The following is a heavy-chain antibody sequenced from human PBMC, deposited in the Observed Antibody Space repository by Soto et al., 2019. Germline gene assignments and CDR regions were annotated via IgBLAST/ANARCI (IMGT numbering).Heavy chain of an antibody. D-gene: IGHD1-26*01. CDR3: VKEWSYSTSSPFDH. Sequence: EVQLVESGGGLVQPGRSLRLSCAASGFTFEDYAMHWVRQVPGKGLEWVSGISWKGGSMDYEDSVRGRFTISRDNAKNSLYLQMNSLREEATALYYCVKEWSYSTSSPFDHWGQGTLVTVSS. V-gene: IGHV3-9*01. J-gene: IGHJ4*02. CDR2: ISWKGGSM. CDR1: GFTFEDYA.